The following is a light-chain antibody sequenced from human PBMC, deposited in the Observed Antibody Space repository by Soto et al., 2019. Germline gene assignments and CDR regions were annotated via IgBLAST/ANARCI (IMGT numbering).Light chain of an antibody. CDR3: QQRSNWPPTIT. J-gene: IGKJ5*01. Sequence: IVLAQSPATLSLSPGESATVSCRSSHRVSIDLAWYQQKPGQAPRPRIYDASNRATGIAARFSGSGSGTGFTFTISSIDPEAFAVYYCQQRSNWPPTITFGPGTRLDIK. V-gene: IGKV3-11*01. CDR1: HRVSID. CDR2: DAS.